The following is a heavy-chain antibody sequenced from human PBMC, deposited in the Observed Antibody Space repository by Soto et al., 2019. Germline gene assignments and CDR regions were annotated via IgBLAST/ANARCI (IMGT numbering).Heavy chain of an antibody. J-gene: IGHJ4*02. V-gene: IGHV3-13*01. CDR1: GFTFSSYD. CDR2: IGTAGDT. D-gene: IGHD1-26*01. CDR3: ARGAAGELLVY. Sequence: GGSLRLSCAASGFTFSSYDMHWVRQATGKGLEWVSAIGTAGDTYYPGSVNCRFTISRENAKNSLYLQMNSLRAGDTDVYYCARGAAGELLVYWGQGTLVTVSS.